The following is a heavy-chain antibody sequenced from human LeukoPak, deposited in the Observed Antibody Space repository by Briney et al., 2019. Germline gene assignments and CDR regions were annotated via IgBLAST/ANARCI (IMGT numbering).Heavy chain of an antibody. V-gene: IGHV3-15*01. CDR3: TKDSGPCNYVGFDP. CDR2: IKSKTDGGTT. CDR1: EFTLRDAW. J-gene: IGHJ5*02. D-gene: IGHD4-11*01. Sequence: PGGSLRLSCSASEFTLRDAWMNWVRHAPGKGLEWVARIKSKTDGGTTDYAGPVKGRFTISRDDSKNTLYLQMDNLRTEDTAVYYCTKDSGPCNYVGFDPWGQGTLVAVSS.